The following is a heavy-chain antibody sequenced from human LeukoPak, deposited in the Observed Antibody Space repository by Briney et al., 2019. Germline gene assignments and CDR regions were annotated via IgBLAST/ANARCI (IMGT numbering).Heavy chain of an antibody. Sequence: GGSLRLSCAASGFTVSSNYMSWVRQAPGKGLEWVSVIYSGGSTYYADSVKGRFTISRDNSKNTLHLQMNSLRAEDTAVYYCARDDPYGDHLFDYWGQGTLVTVSS. D-gene: IGHD4-17*01. CDR3: ARDDPYGDHLFDY. CDR1: GFTVSSNY. V-gene: IGHV3-66*01. J-gene: IGHJ4*02. CDR2: IYSGGST.